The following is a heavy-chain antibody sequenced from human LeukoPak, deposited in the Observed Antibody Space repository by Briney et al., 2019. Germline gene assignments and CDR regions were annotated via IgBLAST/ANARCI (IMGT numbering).Heavy chain of an antibody. CDR1: GGSFSGYY. Sequence: PSETLSLTCAVYGGSFSGYYWSWIRQPPGKGLEWIGEINHSGSTNYNPSLKSRVTISVDTSKNQFSLKLSSVTAADTAVYYCAGGEQIWLHPDGPFYYFDYWGQGTLVTVSS. J-gene: IGHJ4*02. CDR2: INHSGST. V-gene: IGHV4-34*01. CDR3: AGGEQIWLHPDGPFYYFDY. D-gene: IGHD5-24*01.